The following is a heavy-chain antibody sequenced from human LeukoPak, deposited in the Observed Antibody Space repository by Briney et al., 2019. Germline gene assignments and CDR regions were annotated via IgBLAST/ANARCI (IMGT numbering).Heavy chain of an antibody. D-gene: IGHD5-12*01. CDR3: ARHSRSAYSGYENAFDI. CDR1: GFTFSDYY. J-gene: IGHJ3*02. Sequence: PGGSLRLSCAASGFTFSDYYWDWIRQPPGKGLEWIGNVYYSTNTYYNPSLKSRVTISVDTSKNQFSLKLSSVTAADTAIYYCARHSRSAYSGYENAFDIWGQGTVVTVSS. CDR2: VYYSTNT. V-gene: IGHV4-39*01.